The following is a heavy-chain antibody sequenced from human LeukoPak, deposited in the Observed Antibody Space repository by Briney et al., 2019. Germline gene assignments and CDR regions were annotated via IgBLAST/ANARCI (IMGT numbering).Heavy chain of an antibody. J-gene: IGHJ4*02. Sequence: GASVKVSCKASGYTLTSYDINWVRQATGQGLEWMGWMNPNSGNTGYAQKFQGRVTITRNTSISTAYMELSSLRSEDTAVYYCARGGATIFGVVTYFDYWGQGTLVTVSS. D-gene: IGHD3-3*01. V-gene: IGHV1-8*03. CDR2: MNPNSGNT. CDR3: ARGGATIFGVVTYFDY. CDR1: GYTLTSYD.